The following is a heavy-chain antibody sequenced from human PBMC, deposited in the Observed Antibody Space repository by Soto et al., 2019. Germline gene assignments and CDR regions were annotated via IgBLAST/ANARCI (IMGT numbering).Heavy chain of an antibody. D-gene: IGHD2-21*02. Sequence: QVQLVQPAAEVKKSGASVKVSCRAFGYPVNSYGITWVRQAPGQGLEWMGWVSAYNGDTKVGQRFQGRVTMTIDTSTSTAYMDLRSLGSEDTAVYYCAGPFTGGDFDLDDWGHGTTVTVSS. CDR2: VSAYNGDT. CDR3: AGPFTGGDFDLDD. V-gene: IGHV1-18*01. J-gene: IGHJ6*02. CDR1: GYPVNSYG.